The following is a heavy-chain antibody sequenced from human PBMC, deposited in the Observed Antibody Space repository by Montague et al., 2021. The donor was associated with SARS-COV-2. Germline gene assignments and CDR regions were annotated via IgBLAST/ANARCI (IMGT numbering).Heavy chain of an antibody. V-gene: IGHV4-39*07. Sequence: SETRSLTCTFSGGSISTIVNFWGWLRQPPGKGLEWIGSISYTGSTYHNPSLKSRVTMSVDTSKNQFSLKLNSVTAADTAVYYCARSGDPGTTVTYLYWGQGTLVTVSS. CDR1: GGSISTIVNF. CDR2: ISYTGST. CDR3: ARSGDPGTTVTYLY. D-gene: IGHD4-11*01. J-gene: IGHJ4*02.